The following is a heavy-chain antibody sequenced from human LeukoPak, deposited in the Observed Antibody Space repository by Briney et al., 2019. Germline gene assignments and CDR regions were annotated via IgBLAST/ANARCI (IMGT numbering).Heavy chain of an antibody. J-gene: IGHJ4*02. CDR1: GYTFTSYA. D-gene: IGHD4-17*01. Sequence: ASVKVSCKASGYTFTSYAMHWVRQAPGQRLEWMGWINVGNGNTKYSQKFQGRVTITRDTSASKVYMELSSLRSEDTAVYYCARVPTVISALWDYWGQGTLVTVSS. V-gene: IGHV1-3*01. CDR2: INVGNGNT. CDR3: ARVPTVISALWDY.